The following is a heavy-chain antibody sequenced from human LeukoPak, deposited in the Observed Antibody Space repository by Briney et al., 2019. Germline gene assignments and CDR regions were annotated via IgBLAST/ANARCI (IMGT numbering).Heavy chain of an antibody. Sequence: ASVKVSCKASGYTFTSYGISWVRQAPGQGLEWMGWISAYNGNTNYAQKLQGRVTMTTDTSTSTAYMELRSLRSDDTAVYYCARRIYSDYEPYLDSWAQATLATVSS. J-gene: IGHJ4*02. CDR2: ISAYNGNT. CDR1: GYTFTSYG. D-gene: IGHD4-11*01. CDR3: ARRIYSDYEPYLDS. V-gene: IGHV1-18*01.